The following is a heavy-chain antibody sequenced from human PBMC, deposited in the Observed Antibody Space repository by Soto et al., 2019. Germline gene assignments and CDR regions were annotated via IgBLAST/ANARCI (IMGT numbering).Heavy chain of an antibody. J-gene: IGHJ3*02. V-gene: IGHV1-2*02. CDR3: AREPMVRAAHGFDI. Sequence: GASVKVSCKASGYTFTGHYMHWVRQAPGRGLEWMGWINPNSVGTNYAQKFQGRVTMTRDTSISTAYMELSRLRSDDTAVYYCAREPMVRAAHGFDIWGQGTMVTV. CDR2: INPNSVGT. D-gene: IGHD3-10*01. CDR1: GYTFTGHY.